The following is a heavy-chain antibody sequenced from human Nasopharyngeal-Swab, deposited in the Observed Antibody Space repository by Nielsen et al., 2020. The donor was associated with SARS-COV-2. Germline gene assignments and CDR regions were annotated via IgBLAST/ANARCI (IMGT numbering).Heavy chain of an antibody. V-gene: IGHV1-8*01. CDR1: GYTFTSYD. CDR3: ARGRPLGGYYFGYFDY. D-gene: IGHD3-3*01. J-gene: IGHJ4*02. CDR2: MNPNSGNT. Sequence: ASVKVSCKASGYTFTSYDINWVRQATGQGLEWMGWMNPNSGNTGYAQKFQGRVTMTRNTSISTAYMELSSLRSEDTAVYYCARGRPLGGYYFGYFDYWGQGTLVTVSS.